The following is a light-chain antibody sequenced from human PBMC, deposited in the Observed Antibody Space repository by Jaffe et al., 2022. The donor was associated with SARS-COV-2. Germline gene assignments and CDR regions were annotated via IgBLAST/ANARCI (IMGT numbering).Light chain of an antibody. CDR1: ALPKQY. CDR3: QSADSNGIVV. V-gene: IGLV3-25*03. J-gene: IGLJ2*01. CDR2: KDS. Sequence: SYELTQPPSVSVSPGQTARITCSGDALPKQYAYWYQQRPGQAPVLVIYKDSERSSGIPERFSGSSSGTTVTLTISGVQAEDEAEYYCQSADSNGIVVFGRGTKLTVL.